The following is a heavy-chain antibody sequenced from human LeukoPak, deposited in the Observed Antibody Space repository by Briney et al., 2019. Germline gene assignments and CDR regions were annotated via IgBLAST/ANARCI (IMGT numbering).Heavy chain of an antibody. V-gene: IGHV3-7*01. CDR3: TRRKFYSDYDPFDY. D-gene: IGHD5-12*01. J-gene: IGHJ4*02. Sequence: GFLRLSCAASGFTFSDYWMSWARQAPGKGLEWVANINQDGSAKYYVDSVKGRFAVSRDNAKNSLYLQINGLRAEDTAVYYCTRRKFYSDYDPFDYWGQGTLVTVSS. CDR2: INQDGSAK. CDR1: GFTFSDYW.